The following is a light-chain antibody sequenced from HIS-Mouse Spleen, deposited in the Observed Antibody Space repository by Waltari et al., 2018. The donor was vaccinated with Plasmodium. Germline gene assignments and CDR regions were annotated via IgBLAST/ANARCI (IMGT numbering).Light chain of an antibody. CDR3: YSTDSSGNHRV. CDR1: ALPKKY. V-gene: IGLV3-10*01. J-gene: IGLJ3*02. CDR2: EDR. Sequence: SYELTQPPSVSVSPGQTARITCSGDALPKKYAYWYQQKSGQAPVRVIEEDRKRPSGIPEGFSGSRSGTMATLTISGAQVEDEADYYCYSTDSSGNHRVFGGGTKLTVL.